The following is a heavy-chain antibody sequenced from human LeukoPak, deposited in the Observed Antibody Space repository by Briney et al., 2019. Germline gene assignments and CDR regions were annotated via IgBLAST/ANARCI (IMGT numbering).Heavy chain of an antibody. CDR1: GFTFSRYA. D-gene: IGHD1-1*01. CDR3: ARDDNWAFDY. Sequence: GGSLRLSCTASGFTFSRYALNWVRQAPGKGLEWVSYISRTNEIHDADSVKGRFTISRDDAKNSLYLQMDSLRVDDTAVYYCARDDNWAFDYWGQGTLVTVSS. V-gene: IGHV3-21*05. J-gene: IGHJ4*02. CDR2: ISRTNEI.